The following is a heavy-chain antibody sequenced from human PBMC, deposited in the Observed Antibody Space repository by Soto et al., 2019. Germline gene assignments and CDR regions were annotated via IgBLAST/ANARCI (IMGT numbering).Heavy chain of an antibody. Sequence: ASVKVSCKAPGYTFTGYYMHWVRQAPGQGLEWMGWINPNSGGTNYAQKFQGRVTMTRDTSISTAYMELSRLRSDDTAVYYCARDIDLRNYSYGMEVLGQGTTVSVSS. CDR1: GYTFTGYY. CDR2: INPNSGGT. CDR3: ARDIDLRNYSYGMEV. V-gene: IGHV1-2*02. J-gene: IGHJ6*02. D-gene: IGHD3-3*01.